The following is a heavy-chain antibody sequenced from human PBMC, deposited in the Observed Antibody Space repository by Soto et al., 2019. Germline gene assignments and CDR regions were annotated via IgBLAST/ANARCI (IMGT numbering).Heavy chain of an antibody. J-gene: IGHJ4*02. CDR1: GGSFKSEGYS. D-gene: IGHD3-3*01. Sequence: XESLALPCTVSGGSFKSEGYSWSWIRQPPGKVLEWIVYVYHTGRTSYNPSLKSRVSISMDTSKNQFSLNLDSVTAADTAVYFCARDFAYFDAWGQGTLVTVSS. V-gene: IGHV4-61*08. CDR2: VYHTGRT. CDR3: ARDFAYFDA.